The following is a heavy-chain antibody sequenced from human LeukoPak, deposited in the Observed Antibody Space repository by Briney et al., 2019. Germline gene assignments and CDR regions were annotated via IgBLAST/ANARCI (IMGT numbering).Heavy chain of an antibody. D-gene: IGHD3-3*01. V-gene: IGHV3-11*04. J-gene: IGHJ3*02. CDR1: GFTVSSNY. CDR2: ISSSGSTI. CDR3: ARDKKGDFWSGFLDAFDI. Sequence: GGSLRLSCAASGFTVSSNYMSWIRQAPGKGLEWVSYISSSGSTIYYADSVKGRFTISRDNAKNSLYLQMNSLRAEDTAVYYCARDKKGDFWSGFLDAFDIWGQGTMVTVSS.